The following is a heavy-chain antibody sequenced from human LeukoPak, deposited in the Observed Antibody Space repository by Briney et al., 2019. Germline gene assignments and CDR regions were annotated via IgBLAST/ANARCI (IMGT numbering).Heavy chain of an antibody. CDR2: ISYDGSNK. CDR1: GFTFSSYA. Sequence: PGRSLRLSCAASGFTFSSYAMHWVRQAPGKGLEWVAVISYDGSNKYYADSVKGRFTISRDNSKNTLYLQMNSLRAEDTAVYYCARSGGIFDYWGQGTLVTVSS. V-gene: IGHV3-30-3*01. CDR3: ARSGGIFDY. J-gene: IGHJ4*02.